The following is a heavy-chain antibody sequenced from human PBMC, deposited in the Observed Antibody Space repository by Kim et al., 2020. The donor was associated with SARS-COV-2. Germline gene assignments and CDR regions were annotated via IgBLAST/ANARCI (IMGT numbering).Heavy chain of an antibody. Sequence: YRPALKRRVTKLVDTSKNQFSLKLSSVTAAATAVYYCARGELAGLRYFDWGQGTLVTVSS. CDR3: ARGELAGLRYFD. D-gene: IGHD3-9*01. J-gene: IGHJ4*02. V-gene: IGHV4-34*01.